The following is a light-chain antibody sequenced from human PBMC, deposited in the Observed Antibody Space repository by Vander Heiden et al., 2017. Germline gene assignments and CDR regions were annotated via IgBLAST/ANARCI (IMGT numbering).Light chain of an antibody. Sequence: VMTQSPATLSVSPGERVTLSCRASQSISSNLAWYQRKPGQAPRRLIYDASTRFIGIPARFSGSGSGTEFTLTISSLQSEDFAVYYCQQYNDWPPVIFGQGTKLEMK. V-gene: IGKV3-15*01. CDR3: QQYNDWPPVI. J-gene: IGKJ2*01. CDR2: DAS. CDR1: QSISSN.